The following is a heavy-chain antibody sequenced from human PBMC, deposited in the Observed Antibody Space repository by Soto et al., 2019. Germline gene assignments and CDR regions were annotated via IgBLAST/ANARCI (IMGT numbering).Heavy chain of an antibody. CDR2: IIPILGIA. Sequence: GASVKVSCKASGGTFSSYTISWVRQAPGQGLEWMGRIIPILGIANYAQKFQGRVTITADKSTSTAYMELSSLRSEDTAVYYCARDTNDIVVVPAAIRPTDAFDIWGQGTMVT. CDR1: GGTFSSYT. V-gene: IGHV1-69*04. CDR3: ARDTNDIVVVPAAIRPTDAFDI. J-gene: IGHJ3*02. D-gene: IGHD2-2*01.